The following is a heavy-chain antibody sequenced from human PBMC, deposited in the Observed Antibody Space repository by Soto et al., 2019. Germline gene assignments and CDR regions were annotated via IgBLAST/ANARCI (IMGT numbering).Heavy chain of an antibody. D-gene: IGHD1-1*01. Sequence: EVQLVESGGGLVRPGGSLRLSCAASGFTFSYYWMHWVRQAPGKGLVWVSRIHSDGSSTTYADFVKGRFIISRDNARNTVDLQMNSVRVEDTDVYYCARGYRGAFDLWGQGTVVTVSS. J-gene: IGHJ3*01. V-gene: IGHV3-74*01. CDR1: GFTFSYYW. CDR3: ARGYRGAFDL. CDR2: IHSDGSST.